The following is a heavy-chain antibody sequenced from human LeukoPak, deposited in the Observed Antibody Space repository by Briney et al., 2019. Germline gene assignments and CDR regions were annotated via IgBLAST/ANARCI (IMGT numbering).Heavy chain of an antibody. V-gene: IGHV3-30*02. CDR3: AKNSVWFGEPLTDY. J-gene: IGHJ4*02. Sequence: QTGGSLRLSCAASGFTFSSYGMYWVRQAPGKGLEWVAFVRYDGSNKYYADSVKGRFTISRDNSKNTLDLQMNSLRAEDTAVYYCAKNSVWFGEPLTDYWGQGTLVTVSS. CDR1: GFTFSSYG. CDR2: VRYDGSNK. D-gene: IGHD3-10*01.